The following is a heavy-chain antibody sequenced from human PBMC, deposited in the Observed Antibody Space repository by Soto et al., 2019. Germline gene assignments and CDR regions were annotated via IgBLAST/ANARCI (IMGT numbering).Heavy chain of an antibody. CDR2: VSSSSSYI. D-gene: IGHD2-15*01. Sequence: GGSLRLSCAASGFTFSSYSMNWVRQAPGKGLEWVSSVSSSSSYIYYADSVKGRFTISRDNAKNSQYLQMNSLRAEDTAVYYCAGDEEYCSGGSCYQPWVNWGQGTLVTVSS. CDR3: AGDEEYCSGGSCYQPWVN. J-gene: IGHJ4*02. V-gene: IGHV3-21*01. CDR1: GFTFSSYS.